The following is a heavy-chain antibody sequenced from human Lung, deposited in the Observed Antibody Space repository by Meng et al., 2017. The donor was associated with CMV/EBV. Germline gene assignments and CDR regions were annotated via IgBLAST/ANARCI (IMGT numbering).Heavy chain of an antibody. CDR2: IYRSGST. V-gene: IGHV4-4*02. D-gene: IGHD1-26*01. J-gene: IGHJ4*02. CDR1: GVSIRTDNW. Sequence: PGVSIRTDNWWSWVRQPPGKGLEWIGEIYRSGSTNYSPSLKSRVTISIDRSKNQFSLRLTSVTAADTAVYYCAKEWLDATTGQFDYWGQGTLVTVSS. CDR3: AKEWLDATTGQFDY.